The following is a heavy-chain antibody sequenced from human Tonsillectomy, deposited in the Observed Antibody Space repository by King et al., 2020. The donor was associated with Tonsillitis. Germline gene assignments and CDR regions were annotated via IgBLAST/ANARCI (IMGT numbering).Heavy chain of an antibody. CDR2: INHSGST. J-gene: IGHJ6*02. D-gene: IGHD3-10*01. Sequence: VQLPQWGAGLLKPSETLSLTCAVYGGSFSGYYWSWIRQPPGKGLEWIGEINHSGSTNYNPSLKSRVTISVDTSKNQFSLKLSSVTAADTAVYYCARGRGGITMVRGAGMDGWGQGTTVTVSS. CDR1: GGSFSGYY. CDR3: ARGRGGITMVRGAGMDG. V-gene: IGHV4-34*01.